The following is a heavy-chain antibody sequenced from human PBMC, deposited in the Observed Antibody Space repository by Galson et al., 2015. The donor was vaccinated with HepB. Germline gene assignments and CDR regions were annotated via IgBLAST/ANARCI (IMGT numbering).Heavy chain of an antibody. D-gene: IGHD3-3*01. CDR1: GFTFSSYG. V-gene: IGHV3-33*01. Sequence: SLRLSCAASGFTFSSYGMHWVRQAPGKGLEWVGIIWYDGSDEYYGDSVKGRFTIFRDNSKNMLYLQMNSLAPQDTAVYYCATEYYYDSLLLDLWGRDTLVTVSS. CDR2: IWYDGSDE. J-gene: IGHJ2*01. CDR3: ATEYYYDSLLLDL.